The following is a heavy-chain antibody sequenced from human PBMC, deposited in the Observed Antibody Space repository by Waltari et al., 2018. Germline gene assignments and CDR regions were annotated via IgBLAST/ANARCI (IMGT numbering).Heavy chain of an antibody. CDR1: GFPCSNYN. D-gene: IGHD1-7*01. V-gene: IGHV3-21*01. CDR3: AREGGTYWFDP. J-gene: IGHJ5*02. Sequence: EVQLVESGGGLVKPGGSLRLSCAASGFPCSNYNMNWFRQAPGKGLEWVSSISTTSIYIYYADSVKGRFTMSRDNAKNSLYLQMNSLRAEDTAVYYCAREGGTYWFDPWGQGTLVTVSS. CDR2: ISTTSIYI.